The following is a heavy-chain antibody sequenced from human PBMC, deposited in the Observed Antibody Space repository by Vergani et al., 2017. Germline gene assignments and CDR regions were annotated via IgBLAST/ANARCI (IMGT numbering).Heavy chain of an antibody. V-gene: IGHV4-39*01. Sequence: QLQLQESGPGLVKPSETLSLTCTVSGGSISSSSYYWGWIRQPPGKGLEWIGSIYYSGSTYYNPSLKSRVTISVDTSKNQFSLKLSSVTAADTAVYYCARKTYDFWSGYYSYHYYYYMDVWGKGTTVTISS. CDR1: GGSISSSSYY. CDR3: ARKTYDFWSGYYSYHYYYYMDV. CDR2: IYYSGST. J-gene: IGHJ6*03. D-gene: IGHD3-3*01.